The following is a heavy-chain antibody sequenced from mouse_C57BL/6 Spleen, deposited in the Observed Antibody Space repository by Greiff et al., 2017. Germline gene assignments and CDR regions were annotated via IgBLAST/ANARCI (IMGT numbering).Heavy chain of an antibody. Sequence: VKLQESGAELARPGASVKMSCKASGYTFTSYTMHWVKQRPGQGLEWIGYINPSSGYTKYNQKFKDKATLTADKSSSTAYMQLSSLTSEDSAGYCCARETTAGDYFDYWGQGTTLTVSS. D-gene: IGHD1-2*01. CDR2: INPSSGYT. V-gene: IGHV1-4*01. CDR3: ARETTAGDYFDY. J-gene: IGHJ2*01. CDR1: GYTFTSYT.